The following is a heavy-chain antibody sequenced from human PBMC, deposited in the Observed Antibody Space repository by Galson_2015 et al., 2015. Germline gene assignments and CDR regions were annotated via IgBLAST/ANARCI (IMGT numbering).Heavy chain of an antibody. V-gene: IGHV3-48*03. Sequence: SLRLSCAASGFTFSSYEMTWVRQAPGKGLEWVSYITSSGNSIGYADSVKGRFTISRDNAKQSVYLQMNSLRAEDTAVYYCASSPHPTYDYYIDVWGKGTPVTVSS. CDR1: GFTFSSYE. J-gene: IGHJ6*03. CDR2: ITSSGNSI. CDR3: ASSPHPTYDYYIDV.